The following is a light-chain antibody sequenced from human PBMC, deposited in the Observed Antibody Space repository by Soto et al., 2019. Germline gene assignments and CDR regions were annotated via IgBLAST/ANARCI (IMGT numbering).Light chain of an antibody. V-gene: IGKV3-20*01. CDR2: GAS. CDR1: QSVSSNY. Sequence: EIVLTQSPGSLSLSPGERATLSCRASQSVSSNYLAWFQQKPGQAPRLLISGASSRATGIPDRFSGSGSGTDFTLTISRLEPEDSEVFYCQQYGSSPYTFGQGTKLEIK. CDR3: QQYGSSPYT. J-gene: IGKJ2*01.